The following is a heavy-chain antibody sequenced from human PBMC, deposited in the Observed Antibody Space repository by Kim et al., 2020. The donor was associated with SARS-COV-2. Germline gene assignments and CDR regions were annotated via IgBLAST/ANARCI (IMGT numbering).Heavy chain of an antibody. V-gene: IGHV3-23*01. D-gene: IGHD3-22*01. CDR2: MTGDGSET. J-gene: IGHJ4*02. CDR1: GFNFNNYA. CDR3: TKRDFSDSSTFSPFFDT. Sequence: GGSLRLSCAASGFNFNNYAMNWVRQAPGKGLEWVSGMTGDGSETYYADSVKGRFTISRDNSRNTLYLQMSSLTAVDTAVYYCTKRDFSDSSTFSPFFDTWGQGTLVTVAS.